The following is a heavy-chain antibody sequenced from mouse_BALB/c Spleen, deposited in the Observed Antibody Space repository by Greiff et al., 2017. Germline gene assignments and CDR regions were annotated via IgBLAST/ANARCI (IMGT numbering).Heavy chain of an antibody. D-gene: IGHD1-1*01. CDR1: GYAFTNYL. CDR3: ARGTPVGVYAMDY. V-gene: IGHV1-54*01. CDR2: INPGSGGT. J-gene: IGHJ4*01. Sequence: QVQLKESGAELVRPGTSVKVSCKASGYAFTNYLIEWVKQRPGQGLEWIGVINPGSGGTNYNEKFKGKATLTADKSSSTAYMQLSSLTSDDSAVYFCARGTPVGVYAMDYWGQGTSVTVSS.